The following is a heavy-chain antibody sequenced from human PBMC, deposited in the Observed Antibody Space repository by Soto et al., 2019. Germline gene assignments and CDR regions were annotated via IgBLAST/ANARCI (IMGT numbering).Heavy chain of an antibody. CDR1: GYTFTSYG. CDR2: ISAYNGNT. CDR3: ARGKQSGDWYYYYYMDV. Sequence: GASVKVSCKASGYTFTSYGISWVRQAPGQGLEWMGWISAYNGNTNYAQKLQGRVTMTTDTSTSTAYMELRSLRSDDTAVYYCARGKQSGDWYYYYYMDVWGKGTTVTVSS. D-gene: IGHD3-10*01. V-gene: IGHV1-18*01. J-gene: IGHJ6*03.